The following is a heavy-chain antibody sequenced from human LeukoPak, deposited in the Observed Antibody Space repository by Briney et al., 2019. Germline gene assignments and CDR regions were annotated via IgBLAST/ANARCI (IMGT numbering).Heavy chain of an antibody. Sequence: GGSLRLSCAASGFTFSSYAMSWARQAPGKGLEWVSAVNARGYSTYYADSVKGRFTISRDNSKNTVFLQMNTLRAEDTAVYYCARDIVGATGIDAFDIWGQGTMVTVSS. CDR1: GFTFSSYA. J-gene: IGHJ3*02. CDR3: ARDIVGATGIDAFDI. V-gene: IGHV3-23*01. CDR2: VNARGYST. D-gene: IGHD1-26*01.